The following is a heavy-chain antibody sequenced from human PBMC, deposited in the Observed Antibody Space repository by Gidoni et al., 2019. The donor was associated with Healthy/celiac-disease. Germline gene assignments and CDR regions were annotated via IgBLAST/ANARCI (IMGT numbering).Heavy chain of an antibody. CDR2: ISSSSSYI. D-gene: IGHD2-15*01. CDR3: ARELLGYCSGGSCYRPDYFDY. Sequence: EVQLVESGGGLVKPGGSLRLSCAASGFTFSSYSMNWVRQAPGKGLEWVSSISSSSSYIYYADSVKGRFTISRDNAKNSLYLQMNSLRAEDTAVYYCARELLGYCSGGSCYRPDYFDYWGQGTLVTVSS. CDR1: GFTFSSYS. V-gene: IGHV3-21*01. J-gene: IGHJ4*02.